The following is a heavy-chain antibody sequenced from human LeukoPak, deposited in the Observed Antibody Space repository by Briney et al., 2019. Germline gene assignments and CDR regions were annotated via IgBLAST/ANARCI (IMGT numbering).Heavy chain of an antibody. J-gene: IGHJ3*02. CDR2: ISSSSSYI. CDR1: GFTFSSYS. D-gene: IGHD1-26*01. V-gene: IGHV3-21*01. Sequence: GGSLRLSCAASGFTFSSYSMYWVRQAPGKGLECVSSISSSSSYIYYADSVKGRFTISRDNAKNSLYLQMNSLRAEDTAVYYCARDTIGSYYAFDIWGQGTMVTVSS. CDR3: ARDTIGSYYAFDI.